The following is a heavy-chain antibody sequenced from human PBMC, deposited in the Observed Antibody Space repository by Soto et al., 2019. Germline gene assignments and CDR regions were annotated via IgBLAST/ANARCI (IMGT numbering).Heavy chain of an antibody. CDR3: ALTGYYYYVMDV. CDR2: IYYSGST. V-gene: IGHV4-39*01. J-gene: IGHJ6*02. CDR1: GGSISSSSYY. Sequence: SETLSLTCTVSGGSISSSSYYWGWIRQPPGKGLEWIGSIYYSGSTYYNPSLKSRVTISVDTSKNQFPLKLSSVTAADTAVYYFALTGYYYYVMDVWGQGTTVTVSS.